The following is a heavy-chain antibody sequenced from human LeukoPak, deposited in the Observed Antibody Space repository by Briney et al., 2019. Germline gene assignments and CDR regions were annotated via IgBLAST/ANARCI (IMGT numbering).Heavy chain of an antibody. CDR1: GFTFSNYG. J-gene: IGHJ4*02. V-gene: IGHV3-33*01. D-gene: IGHD5-12*01. CDR3: GRGRPRGYSGYVIDY. Sequence: PGGSLRLSCAASGFTFSNYGMHWVRQAPGKGLEWVAVIWYDGSNKYFADSVKGRFIISRDNAKNTLYLQMNSLRAEDTAAFYCGRGRPRGYSGYVIDYWGQGTPITVSS. CDR2: IWYDGSNK.